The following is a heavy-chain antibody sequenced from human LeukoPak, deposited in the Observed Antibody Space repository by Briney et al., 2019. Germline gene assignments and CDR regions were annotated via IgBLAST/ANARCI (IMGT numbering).Heavy chain of an antibody. J-gene: IGHJ6*03. CDR1: GFTFSSYE. Sequence: GGSLRLSCAASGFTFSSYEMNWVRQAPGKGLEWVANIKQDGSEKYYVDSVKGRFTISRDNAKNSLYLQMNSLRAEDTAVYYCARGQLERSVYYYYYMDVWGKGTTVTISS. D-gene: IGHD1-1*01. V-gene: IGHV3-7*01. CDR2: IKQDGSEK. CDR3: ARGQLERSVYYYYYMDV.